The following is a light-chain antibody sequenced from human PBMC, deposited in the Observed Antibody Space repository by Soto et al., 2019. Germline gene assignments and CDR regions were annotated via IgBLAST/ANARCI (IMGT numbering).Light chain of an antibody. V-gene: IGKV3-15*01. CDR2: AAS. CDR3: QQYNNWPPYT. CDR1: QSVSSN. Sequence: EIVMTQSPATLSVSPGDRATLSCRASQSVSSNLAWYQQKPGQAPRLLIYAASTRATGIPARFSGSGSGTELSLTISSLQSEDFAVYYCQQYNNWPPYTFGHGTKLEIK. J-gene: IGKJ2*01.